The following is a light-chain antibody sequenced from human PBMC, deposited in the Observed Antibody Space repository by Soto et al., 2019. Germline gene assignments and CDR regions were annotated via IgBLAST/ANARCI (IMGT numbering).Light chain of an antibody. J-gene: IGKJ2*01. CDR3: HQYATPSYP. CDR1: QSVSSNS. CDR2: GAF. Sequence: EIVLTQSPGTLSLSPGERASLSCRASQSVSSNSLAWYQQKPGQPPRLRISGAFSRATGIPARFSGSGSETDFTLPIRRLAPEDFAVYYCHQYATPSYPFRQATKLEI. V-gene: IGKV3-20*01.